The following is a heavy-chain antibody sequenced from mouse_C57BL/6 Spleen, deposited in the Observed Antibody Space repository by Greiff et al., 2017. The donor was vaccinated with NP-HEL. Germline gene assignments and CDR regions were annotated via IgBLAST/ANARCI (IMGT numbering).Heavy chain of an antibody. CDR2: IHPNSGST. CDR3: ARQVSDYDVGYAMDQ. CDR1: GYIFTSNW. Sequence: QVQLQQPGAELVKPGASMKLSCMASGYIFTSNWMHWVKQRPGQGLEWIGMIHPNSGSTNYNDKFKSKATLTIDKSSSTVYMQLSSLTSEDSAVYYCARQVSDYDVGYAMDQWGQGTSVTVSS. J-gene: IGHJ4*01. D-gene: IGHD2-4*01. V-gene: IGHV1-64*01.